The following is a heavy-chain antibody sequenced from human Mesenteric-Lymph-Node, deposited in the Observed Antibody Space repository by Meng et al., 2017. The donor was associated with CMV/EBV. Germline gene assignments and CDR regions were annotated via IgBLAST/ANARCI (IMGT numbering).Heavy chain of an antibody. J-gene: IGHJ4*02. D-gene: IGHD6-13*01. Sequence: VSGDSSSSENWWSWVRQSPTKGLEWIGEIFHSGSANYNPSLKSRVTMSVDKSKNQFSLWLDSVSVADTALYYCARAPGAAAVSFDHWGQGTLVTVSS. V-gene: IGHV4-4*02. CDR2: IFHSGSA. CDR3: ARAPGAAAVSFDH. CDR1: GDSSSSENW.